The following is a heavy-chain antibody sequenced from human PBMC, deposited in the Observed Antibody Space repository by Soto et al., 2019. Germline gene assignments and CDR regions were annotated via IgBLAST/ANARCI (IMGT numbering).Heavy chain of an antibody. Sequence: VQLVASGGDLVQPGGSLRLSCAASGFTFSNYWMHWVRQGQGKGLVWVSRVNSDESSTSYADYVKGRFTISRDNAKNTMYLQMSSLRFEDTALYYCVCFECGRTAVVTAMEANGYWGQGTLVTVSS. D-gene: IGHD2-21*02. CDR1: GFTFSNYW. CDR2: VNSDESST. CDR3: VCFECGRTAVVTAMEANGY. V-gene: IGHV3-74*01. J-gene: IGHJ4*02.